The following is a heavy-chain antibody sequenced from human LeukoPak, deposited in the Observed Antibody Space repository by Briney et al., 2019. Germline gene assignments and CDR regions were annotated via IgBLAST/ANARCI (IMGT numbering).Heavy chain of an antibody. J-gene: IGHJ4*02. D-gene: IGHD6-19*01. V-gene: IGHV3-33*06. Sequence: GGSLRLSCAASGFTFSSYGMHWVRQAPGKGLEWVAVIWYDGSNKYYADSVKGRFTISRDNPKNTLYLQMNSLRAEDTAVYYCAKDRAVAGTFYFDYWGQGTLVTVSS. CDR3: AKDRAVAGTFYFDY. CDR1: GFTFSSYG. CDR2: IWYDGSNK.